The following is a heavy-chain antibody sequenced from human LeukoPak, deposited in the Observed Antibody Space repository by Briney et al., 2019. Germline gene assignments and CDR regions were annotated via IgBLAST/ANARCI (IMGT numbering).Heavy chain of an antibody. Sequence: GGSLRLSCAASGFTFSPYSMNWVRQAPGKGLERVSSIGGSGTSIYYADSVRGRFTISRDSAKNSLYLQMNSLRAEDTAMYYCAREDFEAFDIWGQGTMVTVSS. CDR3: AREDFEAFDI. V-gene: IGHV3-21*01. CDR1: GFTFSPYS. D-gene: IGHD3-3*01. CDR2: IGGSGTSI. J-gene: IGHJ3*02.